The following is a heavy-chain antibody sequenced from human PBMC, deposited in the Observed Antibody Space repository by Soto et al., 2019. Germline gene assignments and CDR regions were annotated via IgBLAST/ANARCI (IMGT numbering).Heavy chain of an antibody. D-gene: IGHD3-10*01. V-gene: IGHV1-18*01. CDR2: ISAYTDNT. Sequence: ASVKVSCKASGFNFSKYGISLVRQAPGQGVEWMGWISAYTDNTNHAQKLQGRVTMTTDTSTSTAYMELRSLRSDDTAVYYCARGVGSGTYYNQYNWFDPWGQGTLVTVSS. CDR3: ARGVGSGTYYNQYNWFDP. J-gene: IGHJ5*02. CDR1: GFNFSKYG.